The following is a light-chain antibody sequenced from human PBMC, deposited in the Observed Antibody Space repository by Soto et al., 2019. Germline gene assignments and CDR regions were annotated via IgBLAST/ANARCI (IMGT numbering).Light chain of an antibody. V-gene: IGKV1-5*01. J-gene: IGKJ1*01. CDR3: QQYNSYSWT. CDR1: QSISSW. CDR2: DAS. Sequence: DIRMTQSHSTLSASVGDRVTITCRASQSISSWLAWYQQKPGKAPKLLIYDASSLESGVPSRFSGSGSGTEFTLTISSLQPDDFATYYCQQYNSYSWTFGQGTKVEIK.